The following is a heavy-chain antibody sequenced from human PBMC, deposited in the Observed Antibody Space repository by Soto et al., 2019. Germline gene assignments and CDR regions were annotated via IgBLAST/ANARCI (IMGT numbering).Heavy chain of an antibody. CDR1: GFTFSSYS. J-gene: IGHJ6*02. D-gene: IGHD2-15*01. V-gene: IGHV3-21*01. CDR2: ISSSSYI. CDR3: ARDLRGYCSGGSCSYGMDV. Sequence: GGSLRLSCAASGFTFSSYSMNWVRQAPGKGLEWVSSISSSSYIYYADSVKGRFTISRDNAKNSLYLQMNSLRAEDTAVYYCARDLRGYCSGGSCSYGMDVWGQGTTVTVSS.